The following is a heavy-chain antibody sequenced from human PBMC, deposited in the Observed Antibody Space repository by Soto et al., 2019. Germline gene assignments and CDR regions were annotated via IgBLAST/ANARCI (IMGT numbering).Heavy chain of an antibody. CDR2: FYYSGST. CDR3: AGLGYSSGWSYFDY. V-gene: IGHV4-59*08. J-gene: IGHJ4*02. Sequence: QVQLQESGPGLVKPSETLSLTCTVSGGSISSYYWSWIRQPPGKGLEGIGYFYYSGSTNYNPSLKSRVTISVDTSKNQFSLKLSSVTAADTAVYYCAGLGYSSGWSYFDYWGQGTLVTVSS. CDR1: GGSISSYY. D-gene: IGHD6-19*01.